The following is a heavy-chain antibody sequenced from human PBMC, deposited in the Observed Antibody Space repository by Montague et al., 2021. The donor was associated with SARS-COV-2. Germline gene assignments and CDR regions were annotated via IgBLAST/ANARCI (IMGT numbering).Heavy chain of an antibody. J-gene: IGHJ3*01. Sequence: SETLSLTCAVYGGSFNDYYWTWVRQPPGKGLEWIGEITHSGGIKYNPSLQNRVSMSIDKSKNQFSLKLTSVTVADAATYYCARGLVTAFAVLIVFHAAGALDSWGRGTTVTVSS. V-gene: IGHV4-34*01. D-gene: IGHD3-3*01. CDR3: ARGLVTAFAVLIVFHAAGALDS. CDR2: ITHSGGI. CDR1: GGSFNDYY.